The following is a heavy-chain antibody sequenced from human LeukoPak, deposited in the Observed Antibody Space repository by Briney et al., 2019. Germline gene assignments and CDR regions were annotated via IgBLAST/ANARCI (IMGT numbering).Heavy chain of an antibody. V-gene: IGHV1-69*01. CDR1: GGTFSNNA. J-gene: IGHJ4*02. CDR3: ASSVGDTSWAD. D-gene: IGHD1-26*01. Sequence: GSSVKVSCKASGGTFSNNALSWVRQAPGQGLEWMGGIIPVLGAANYAQKFQGRVTITADESTSTAYMELSGLRSEDTAMYYCASSVGDTSWADWGQGTLVTVSS. CDR2: IIPVLGAA.